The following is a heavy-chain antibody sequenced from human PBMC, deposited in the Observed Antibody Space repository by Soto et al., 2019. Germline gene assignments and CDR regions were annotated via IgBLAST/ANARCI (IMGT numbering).Heavy chain of an antibody. CDR2: IYPSVSS. J-gene: IGHJ4*02. V-gene: IGHV4-38-2*02. Sequence: PSETLSLTCSVSGFAISRGYYWSWVRHPPGKGLEWLGSIYPSVSSYNNPSLTTRLRLSIDTSKNQCTLNLTSVTAADTALYFCAREKVGTTFFDNWGQGSQVTVSS. CDR1: GFAISRGYY. CDR3: AREKVGTTFFDN. D-gene: IGHD1-1*01.